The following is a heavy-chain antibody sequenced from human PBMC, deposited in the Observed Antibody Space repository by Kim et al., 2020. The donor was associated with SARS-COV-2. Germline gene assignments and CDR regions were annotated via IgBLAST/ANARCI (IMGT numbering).Heavy chain of an antibody. D-gene: IGHD3-22*01. V-gene: IGHV5-10-1*01. Sequence: PSFQGHVTISADKSISTAYLQWSSLKASDTAMYYCARPWGDSSGYYPFDYWGQGTLVTVSS. CDR3: ARPWGDSSGYYPFDY. J-gene: IGHJ4*02.